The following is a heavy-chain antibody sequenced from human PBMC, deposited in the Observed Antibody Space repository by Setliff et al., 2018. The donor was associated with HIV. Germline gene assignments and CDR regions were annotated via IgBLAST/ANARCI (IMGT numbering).Heavy chain of an antibody. CDR2: IGGSGGTDI. V-gene: IGHV3-11*01. CDR1: GFTFNDYY. Sequence: GGSLRLSCAVSGFTFNDYYMSWIRQAPGKGLEYISHIGGSGGTDIKYADSVKGRFTISRDTAKNSLYLQMNSLRAEDTAVYYCARYARVPQFWGQGTLVTVSS. J-gene: IGHJ4*02. D-gene: IGHD1-1*01. CDR3: ARYARVPQF.